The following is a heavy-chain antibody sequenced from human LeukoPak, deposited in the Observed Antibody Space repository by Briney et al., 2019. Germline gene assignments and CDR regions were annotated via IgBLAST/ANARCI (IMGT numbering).Heavy chain of an antibody. J-gene: IGHJ3*02. CDR1: GGSFSGYY. CDR3: ARPRYYSNAFGI. V-gene: IGHV4-34*01. D-gene: IGHD3-10*01. Sequence: SETLSLTCAVYGGSFSGYYWSWIRQPPGKGLEWIGEINHSGSTDYNPSLKSRVTISVDTSKNQFSLKLSSVTAADTAVYYCARPRYYSNAFGIWGQGTTVTVSS. CDR2: INHSGST.